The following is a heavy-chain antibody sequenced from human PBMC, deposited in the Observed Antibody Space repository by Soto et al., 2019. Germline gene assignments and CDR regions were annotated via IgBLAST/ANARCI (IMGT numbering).Heavy chain of an antibody. Sequence: ASVKVSCKASGYTFASYGISWVRQAPGQGLEWMGWIGAYNGDTNYAQKFRGRVTMTTDTSTTTAYMDLRSLTSDDTAVYSCARDHYYHATGYYEDFFDSWGQGTLVTVSS. J-gene: IGHJ4*02. CDR3: ARDHYYHATGYYEDFFDS. V-gene: IGHV1-18*01. CDR1: GYTFASYG. CDR2: IGAYNGDT. D-gene: IGHD3-22*01.